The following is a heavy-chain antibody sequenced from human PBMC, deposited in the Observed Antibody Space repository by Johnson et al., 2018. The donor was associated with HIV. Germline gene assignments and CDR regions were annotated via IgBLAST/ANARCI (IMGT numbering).Heavy chain of an antibody. J-gene: IGHJ3*02. CDR2: IRYDGSNK. CDR3: AAAEYDAFDI. CDR1: GFTFSSYG. D-gene: IGHD6-6*01. Sequence: QVQLVESGGGVVQPGGSLRLSCAASGFTFSSYGMHWVRQAPGKGLEWVAFIRYDGSNKYYADSGKGRFTISRDNSKNTLYLQMNSLRAEDTAVYYCAAAEYDAFDIWGQGTMVTVSS. V-gene: IGHV3-30*02.